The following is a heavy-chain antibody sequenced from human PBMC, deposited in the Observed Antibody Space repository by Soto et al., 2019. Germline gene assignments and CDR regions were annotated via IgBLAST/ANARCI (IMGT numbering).Heavy chain of an antibody. CDR1: GGSISSCDYY. D-gene: IGHD5-12*01. CDR2: IYYSGST. V-gene: IGHV4-30-4*01. J-gene: IGHJ6*02. Sequence: SETLSLTCTVSGGSISSCDYYWSWIRQPPGKGLEWIGYIYYSGSTYYNPSLKSRVTISVDTSKNQFSLKLSSVTAADTAVYYCARDRLPGYSGYDKRDSEYYYYGMDVWGQGTTVTVSS. CDR3: ARDRLPGYSGYDKRDSEYYYYGMDV.